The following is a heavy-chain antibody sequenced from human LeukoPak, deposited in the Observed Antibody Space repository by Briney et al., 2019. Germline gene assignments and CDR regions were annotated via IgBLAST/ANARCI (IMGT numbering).Heavy chain of an antibody. V-gene: IGHV3-23*01. D-gene: IGHD3-22*01. CDR3: AKDLTYYDSSGYYSGFDY. Sequence: GGTLRLSCAASGFTFSSYGMSWVRQAPGKGLEWVSAISGSGGSTYYADSVKGRFTISRDNSKNTLYLQMNSLRAEDTAVYYCAKDLTYYDSSGYYSGFDYWGQGTLVTVSS. CDR1: GFTFSSYG. CDR2: ISGSGGST. J-gene: IGHJ4*02.